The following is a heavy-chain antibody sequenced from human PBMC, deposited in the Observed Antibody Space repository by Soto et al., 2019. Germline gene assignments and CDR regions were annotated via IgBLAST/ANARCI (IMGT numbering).Heavy chain of an antibody. D-gene: IGHD3-3*01. V-gene: IGHV3-33*01. Sequence: PGGSLRLSCAASGFTFSSYGMHWVRQAPGKGLEWVAVIWYDGSNKYYADSVKGRFTISRDNSKNTLYLQMNSLRAEDTAVYYCARTIPRFLEWSPLPVMDVWGQGSTVTVSS. CDR3: ARTIPRFLEWSPLPVMDV. CDR1: GFTFSSYG. J-gene: IGHJ6*02. CDR2: IWYDGSNK.